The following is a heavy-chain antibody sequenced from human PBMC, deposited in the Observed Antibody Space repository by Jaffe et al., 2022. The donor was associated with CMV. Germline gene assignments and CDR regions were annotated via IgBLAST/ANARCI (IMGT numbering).Heavy chain of an antibody. V-gene: IGHV3-9*01. CDR3: AKELLPTHHYYYGMDV. CDR1: GFTFDDYA. J-gene: IGHJ6*02. D-gene: IGHD2-15*01. Sequence: EVQLVESGGGLVQPGRSLRLSCAASGFTFDDYAMHWVRQAPGKGLEWVSGISWNSGSIGYADSVKGRFTISRDNAKNSLYLQMNSLRAEDTALYYCAKELLPTHHYYYGMDVWGQGTTVTVSS. CDR2: ISWNSGSI.